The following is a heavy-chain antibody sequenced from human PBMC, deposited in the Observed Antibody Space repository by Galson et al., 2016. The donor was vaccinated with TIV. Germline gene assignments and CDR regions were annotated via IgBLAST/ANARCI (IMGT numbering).Heavy chain of an antibody. J-gene: IGHJ4*02. CDR1: GDKYSIHA. CDR3: ARAPRIYEANYDY. D-gene: IGHD2/OR15-2a*01. Sequence: SVKVSCKASGDKYSIHAIHWVRQAPGQGLEWMGRITPMFGSTNYAPEFQGRVTITADESTSAAYMELSSLRSEDTAVYYCARAPRIYEANYDYWGQGALVTVSS. V-gene: IGHV1-69*13. CDR2: ITPMFGST.